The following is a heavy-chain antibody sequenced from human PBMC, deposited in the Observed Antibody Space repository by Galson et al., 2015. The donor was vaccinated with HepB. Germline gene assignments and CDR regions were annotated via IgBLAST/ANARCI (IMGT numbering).Heavy chain of an antibody. CDR1: GYTLSDLS. D-gene: IGHD3-10*01. J-gene: IGHJ6*02. V-gene: IGHV1-24*01. Sequence: SVKVSCKVSGYTLSDLSMHWVRQAPGKGLEWMGGFDPADGETIYAQKFQGRVTMTEDTSTDTAYMELSSLRSEDTAVYYCATGEGLRRFYYFAMDVWGQGTTVTVSS. CDR3: ATGEGLRRFYYFAMDV. CDR2: FDPADGET.